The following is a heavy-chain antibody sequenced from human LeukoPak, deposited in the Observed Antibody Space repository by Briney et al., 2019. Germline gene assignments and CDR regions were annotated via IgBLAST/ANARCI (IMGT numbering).Heavy chain of an antibody. V-gene: IGHV4-4*02. CDR3: ARESSSSGYYGPYYFDY. CDR2: IYHSGST. CDR1: GGSISSSNW. Sequence: SETLSLTCAVSGGSISSSNWWSWIRQPPGKGLEWIGEIYHSGSTNYNPSLKSRVTISVDTSKNQFSLKLSSVTAADTAVYYCARESSSSGYYGPYYFDYWGQGTLVTVSS. J-gene: IGHJ4*02. D-gene: IGHD3-22*01.